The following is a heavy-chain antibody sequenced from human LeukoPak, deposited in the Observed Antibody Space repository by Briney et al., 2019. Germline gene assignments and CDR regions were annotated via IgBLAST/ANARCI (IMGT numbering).Heavy chain of an antibody. CDR1: GYSFSIYW. CDR3: ARGGYSYDSYYYAMDV. D-gene: IGHD5-18*01. Sequence: GESLKISCKGSGYSFSIYWIAWVRQMPGKGLEWMGIIYPGDSDTRYSPSFQGQVTVSADKSINTAYLQWSSLEASDTAMYYCARGGYSYDSYYYAMDVWGQGTTVTVS. CDR2: IYPGDSDT. J-gene: IGHJ6*02. V-gene: IGHV5-51*01.